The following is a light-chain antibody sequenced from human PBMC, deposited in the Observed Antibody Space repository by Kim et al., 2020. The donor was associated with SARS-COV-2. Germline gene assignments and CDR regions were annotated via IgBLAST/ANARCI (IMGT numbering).Light chain of an antibody. CDR1: QTVINNY. CDR2: GAS. Sequence: EIMLTQSPGTLSLSPGERATLSCRASQTVINNYLAWYQQKPGQAPRLLVYGASTRATGNPDRFSGSGSGTDFTLTINKVEPEDFAVYYCQQFGRSPPYSFGQGTKLEI. V-gene: IGKV3-20*01. J-gene: IGKJ2*03. CDR3: QQFGRSPPYS.